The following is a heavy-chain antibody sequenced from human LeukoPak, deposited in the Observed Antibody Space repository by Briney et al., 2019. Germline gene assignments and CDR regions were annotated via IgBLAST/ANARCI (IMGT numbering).Heavy chain of an antibody. V-gene: IGHV3-30*04. CDR3: ASGEDYYDSTGVY. Sequence: PGGSLRLSCAASGFTFSSYAMHWVRQAPGKWLEWVAVISYDGSNKYYADSVKGRFTISRDNSKNTLYLQMNSLRAEDTAVYYCASGEDYYDSTGVYWGQGTLVTVSS. J-gene: IGHJ4*02. D-gene: IGHD3-22*01. CDR1: GFTFSSYA. CDR2: ISYDGSNK.